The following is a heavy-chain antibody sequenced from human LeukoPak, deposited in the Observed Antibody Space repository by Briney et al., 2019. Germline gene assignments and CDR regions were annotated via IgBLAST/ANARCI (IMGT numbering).Heavy chain of an antibody. J-gene: IGHJ3*02. CDR2: IIPIFGTA. D-gene: IGHD6-6*01. CDR3: ARVSSSSGDDAFDI. Sequence: SVKVSCKASGGTFSSYAISWVRQAPGQGLEWMGGIIPIFGTANYAQKFQGRITITADESTSTAYMELSCLRSEDTAVYYCARVSSSSGDDAFDIWGQGTMVTVSS. CDR1: GGTFSSYA. V-gene: IGHV1-69*13.